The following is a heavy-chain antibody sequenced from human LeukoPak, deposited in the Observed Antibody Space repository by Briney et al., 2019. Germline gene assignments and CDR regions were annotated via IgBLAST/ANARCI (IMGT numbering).Heavy chain of an antibody. J-gene: IGHJ6*04. CDR1: GGSISSYY. CDR2: IYYSGST. V-gene: IGHV4-59*01. CDR3: ARMSYYYGMDV. Sequence: PSETLSLTCTVFGGSISSYYWSWIRQPPGKGLEWIGYIYYSGSTNYNPSLKSRVTISVDMSKNQFSLKLSSVTAADTAVYYCARMSYYYGMDVWGKGTTVTVSS.